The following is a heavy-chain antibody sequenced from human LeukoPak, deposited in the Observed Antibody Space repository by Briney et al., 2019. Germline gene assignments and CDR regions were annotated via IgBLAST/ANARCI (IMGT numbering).Heavy chain of an antibody. CDR2: IYSGGGT. J-gene: IGHJ3*02. CDR1: GFTVSSNY. V-gene: IGHV3-53*01. Sequence: PGGSLRLSCAASGFTVSSNYMSWVRQAPGKGLEWVSVIYSGGGTYYADSVKGRFTISRDNSKNTLYLQMNSLRAEDTAVYYCAREIVGTAGAFDIRGQGTMVTVSS. CDR3: AREIVGTAGAFDI. D-gene: IGHD2-21*01.